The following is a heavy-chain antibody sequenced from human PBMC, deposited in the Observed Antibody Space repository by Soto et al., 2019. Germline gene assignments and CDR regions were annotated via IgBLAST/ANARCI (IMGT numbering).Heavy chain of an antibody. V-gene: IGHV1-18*01. J-gene: IGHJ4*02. D-gene: IGHD3-22*01. CDR1: GYAFTSYG. CDR2: ISAYNGNT. CDR3: ARGWYDSSGYSSGYFDY. Sequence: GASVKVSCKASGYAFTSYGISWVRQAPGQGLEWMGWISAYNGNTNYAQKLQGRVTMTTDTSTSTAYMELRSLRSDDTAVYYCARGWYDSSGYSSGYFDYWGQGTLVTVSS.